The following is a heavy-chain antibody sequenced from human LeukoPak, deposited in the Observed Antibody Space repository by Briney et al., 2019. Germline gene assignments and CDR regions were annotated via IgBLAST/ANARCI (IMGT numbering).Heavy chain of an antibody. J-gene: IGHJ5*02. V-gene: IGHV3-23*01. CDR3: AKDHATVVTNWFDP. CDR2: ITGSGGTA. CDR1: GFTFSSYA. D-gene: IGHD4-23*01. Sequence: PGGSLRLSCAASGFTFSSYAMSWVRQAPGMGLEWVSSITGSGGTAYYADSVKGRFTISRDNSKNMLYLQMNSLRPEDTAVYYCAKDHATVVTNWFDPWGQGTLVTVSS.